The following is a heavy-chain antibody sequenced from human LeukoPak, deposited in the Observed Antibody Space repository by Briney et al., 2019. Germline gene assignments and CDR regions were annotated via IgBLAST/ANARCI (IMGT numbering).Heavy chain of an antibody. CDR2: IYYSGST. CDR3: ARHFSSGSYPDFDY. Sequence: SETLSLTCTVSGVSISSYYWSWIRQPPGKGLEWMGYIYYSGSTNYNPSLKSRVTISVDTSKNQFSLKLSSVTAADTAVYYCARHFSSGSYPDFDYWGQGTLVTVSS. J-gene: IGHJ4*02. D-gene: IGHD1-26*01. CDR1: GVSISSYY. V-gene: IGHV4-59*08.